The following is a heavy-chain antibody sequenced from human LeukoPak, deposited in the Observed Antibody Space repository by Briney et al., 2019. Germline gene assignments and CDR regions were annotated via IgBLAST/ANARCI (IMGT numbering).Heavy chain of an antibody. V-gene: IGHV3-11*01. Sequence: GGSLRLSCAASGFTFSDYYMSWIRQAPGKGLERVSYISSSGSTIYYADSVKGRFTISRDNAKNSLYLQMNSLRAEDTAVYYCVGRRELAIDYWGQGTLVTVSS. CDR1: GFTFSDYY. D-gene: IGHD2-21*01. CDR2: ISSSGSTI. CDR3: VGRRELAIDY. J-gene: IGHJ4*02.